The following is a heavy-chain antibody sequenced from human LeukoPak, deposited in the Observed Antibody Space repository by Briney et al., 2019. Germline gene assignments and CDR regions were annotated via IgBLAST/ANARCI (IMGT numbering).Heavy chain of an antibody. CDR2: IRGSGGRT. D-gene: IGHD6-19*01. J-gene: IGHJ4*02. CDR3: AKISSVMYSSGWYLDY. Sequence: PGGSLRLSCAASGFIFSNYAMSWVRQAPGKGLEWVSTIRGSGGRTYYADSVKGRFTIARDNYKNTLYLQMNSLRAEDTAVYYCAKISSVMYSSGWYLDYWGQGTLVTVSS. CDR1: GFIFSNYA. V-gene: IGHV3-23*01.